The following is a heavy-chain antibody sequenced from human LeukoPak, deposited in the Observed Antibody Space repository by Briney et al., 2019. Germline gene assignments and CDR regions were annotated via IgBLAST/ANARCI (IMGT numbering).Heavy chain of an antibody. CDR3: ARNMVRGVLVDY. V-gene: IGHV3-66*01. J-gene: IGHJ4*02. Sequence: GGSLRLSCAASGFTVSSNYMSWVRQAPGKGLEWVSVIYSGGSTYYADSVKGRFIISRDNSKNTLYLQMNSLRAEDTAVYYCARNMVRGVLVDYWGQGTLVTVSS. D-gene: IGHD3-10*01. CDR1: GFTVSSNY. CDR2: IYSGGST.